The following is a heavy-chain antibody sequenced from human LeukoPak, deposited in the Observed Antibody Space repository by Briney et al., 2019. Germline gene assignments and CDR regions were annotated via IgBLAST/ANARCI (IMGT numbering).Heavy chain of an antibody. CDR3: AKGLRLGELSSAFDY. CDR2: ISNSGGSA. V-gene: IGHV3-23*01. D-gene: IGHD3-16*02. Sequence: GGSLRLSCGASGFTFSNYAMSWVRQAPGKGLEWVSGISNSGGSACYADSVKGRFTISRDNSRNTLYLQMNSLRAEDTAVYYCAKGLRLGELSSAFDYWGQGTLVTVSS. CDR1: GFTFSNYA. J-gene: IGHJ4*02.